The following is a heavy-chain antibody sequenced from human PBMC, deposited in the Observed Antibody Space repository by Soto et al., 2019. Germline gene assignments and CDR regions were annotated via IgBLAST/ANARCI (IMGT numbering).Heavy chain of an antibody. CDR3: ARHAPYSSSWYYYYYGMDV. D-gene: IGHD6-13*01. V-gene: IGHV4-39*01. CDR2: IYYSGST. J-gene: IGHJ6*02. Sequence: SETLSLTCTVSGGSISSSSYYWGWIRQPPGKGLEWIGSIYYSGSTYYNPSLKSRVTISVDTSKNQFSLKLSSVTAADTAVYYCARHAPYSSSWYYYYYGMDVWGQGTTVTVSS. CDR1: GGSISSSSYY.